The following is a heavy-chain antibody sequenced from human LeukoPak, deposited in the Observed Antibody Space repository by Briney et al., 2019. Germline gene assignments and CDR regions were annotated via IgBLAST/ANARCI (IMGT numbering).Heavy chain of an antibody. Sequence: SETLSLTCTVSGGSIGSYYWSWIRQPPGKGLEWIGYIYHSGSTNYNPSLKSRVTISVDTSKNQFSLKVRSVTAADTAVYYCARQPTTNKGRNWFDPWGQGTLVTVSS. D-gene: IGHD3-10*01. V-gene: IGHV4-59*01. J-gene: IGHJ5*02. CDR2: IYHSGST. CDR3: ARQPTTNKGRNWFDP. CDR1: GGSIGSYY.